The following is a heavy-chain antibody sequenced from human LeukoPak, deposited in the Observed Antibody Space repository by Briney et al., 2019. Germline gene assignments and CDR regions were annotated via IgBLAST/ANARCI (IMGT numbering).Heavy chain of an antibody. J-gene: IGHJ4*02. CDR2: IKSKTDGGTT. V-gene: IGHV3-15*01. CDR1: GFTFSNAW. CDR3: TTFKAKGHFNDY. Sequence: PGGSLRLSCAASGFTFSNAWMSWVRQAPGKGLEWVGRIKSKTDGGTTDYAAPVKGRFTISRDDSKNTLYLQVNSLKTEDTAVYYCTTFKAKGHFNDYWGQGTLVTVSS.